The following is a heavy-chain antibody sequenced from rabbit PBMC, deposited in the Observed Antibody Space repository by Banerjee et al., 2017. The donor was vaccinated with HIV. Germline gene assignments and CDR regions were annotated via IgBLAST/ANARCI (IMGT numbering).Heavy chain of an antibody. V-gene: IGHV1S40*01. J-gene: IGHJ6*01. Sequence: QSLEESGGGLVQPEGSLTLTCKASGFSFSSGDYICWVRQAPGKGLEWISCIAGSGSGFTYSATWATGRFTISKTSSTTVTLQMTSLTAADTATYFCARDLDGVIGWNFGWWGPGTLVTVS. CDR1: GFSFSSGDY. CDR3: ARDLDGVIGWNFGW. CDR2: IAGSGSGFT. D-gene: IGHD4-1*01.